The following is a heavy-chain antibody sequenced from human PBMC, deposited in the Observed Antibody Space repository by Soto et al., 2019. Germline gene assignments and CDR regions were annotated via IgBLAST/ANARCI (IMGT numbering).Heavy chain of an antibody. D-gene: IGHD3-16*02. V-gene: IGHV4-39*01. CDR2: IYYSGST. Sequence: QLQLQESGPGLVKPSETLSLTCTVSGGSISSSSYYWGWIRQPPGKGLEWIGSIYYSGSTYYNPSLKSRVTISVDTSKNPFSLKLSPVTAADTAVYYCARQIMITFGGVIVNYFDYWGQGTLVTVSS. CDR3: ARQIMITFGGVIVNYFDY. CDR1: GGSISSSSYY. J-gene: IGHJ4*02.